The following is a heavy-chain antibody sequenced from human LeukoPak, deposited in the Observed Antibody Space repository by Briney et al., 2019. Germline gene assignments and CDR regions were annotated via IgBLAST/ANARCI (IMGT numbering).Heavy chain of an antibody. CDR3: ATRVGDCSGGSCLPYNWFDP. CDR1: GYTLTELS. Sequence: ASVKVSCKVSGYTLTELSIHWVRQAPGKGLEWMGGSDPEDGETLYAQKFQDRVTVTEDTSTDTAYMELSRLRSEDTAIYFCATRVGDCSGGSCLPYNWFDPWGQGTLVTVSS. J-gene: IGHJ5*02. CDR2: SDPEDGET. D-gene: IGHD2-15*01. V-gene: IGHV1-24*01.